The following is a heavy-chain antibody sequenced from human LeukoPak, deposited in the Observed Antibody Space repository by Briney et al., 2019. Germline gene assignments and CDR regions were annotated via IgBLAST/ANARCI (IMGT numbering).Heavy chain of an antibody. CDR1: GYTFTRYG. CDR2: ISAYNGYT. Sequence: ASVSVSCKASGYTFTRYGISWVRQAPGQGVEGRGWISAYNGYTNYSQHLQRTVTITTDPSTSTAYMELRSLRSDDTAVYYCARVSLLWELQNFDYWGQGTLVTVSS. D-gene: IGHD1-26*01. CDR3: ARVSLLWELQNFDY. J-gene: IGHJ4*02. V-gene: IGHV1-18*01.